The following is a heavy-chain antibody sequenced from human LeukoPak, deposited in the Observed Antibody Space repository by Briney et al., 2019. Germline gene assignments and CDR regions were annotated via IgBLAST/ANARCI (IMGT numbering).Heavy chain of an antibody. CDR2: INHSGST. J-gene: IGHJ6*02. CDR3: ARERYGGHSRFVFGMDV. CDR1: GGSFSGYY. V-gene: IGHV4-34*01. Sequence: PSETLSLTCAVYGGSFSGYYWSWIRQPPGKGLEWIGEINHSGSTNYNPSLKSRVTISVDTSKNQFSLKLSSVTAADTAVYYCARERYGGHSRFVFGMDVWGQGTTVTVSS. D-gene: IGHD4-23*01.